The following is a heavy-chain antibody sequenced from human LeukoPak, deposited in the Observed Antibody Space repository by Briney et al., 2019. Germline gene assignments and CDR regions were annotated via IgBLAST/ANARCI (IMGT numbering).Heavy chain of an antibody. CDR2: ISGSGGST. D-gene: IGHD3-10*01. CDR1: GFTFSSYA. J-gene: IGHJ6*04. CDR3: ARDQILLWFGEFTVDV. V-gene: IGHV3-23*01. Sequence: GGSLRLSCAASGFTFSSYAMSWVRQAPGKGLEWVSAISGSGGSTYYADSVKGRFTISRDNSKNTLYLQMNSLRAEDTAVYYCARDQILLWFGEFTVDVWGKGTTVTVSS.